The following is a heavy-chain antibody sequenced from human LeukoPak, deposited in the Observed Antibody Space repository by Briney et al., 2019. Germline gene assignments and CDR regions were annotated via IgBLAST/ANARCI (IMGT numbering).Heavy chain of an antibody. CDR3: ARAGYYTGLDY. CDR2: IYFSGST. D-gene: IGHD3/OR15-3a*01. J-gene: IGHJ4*02. CDR1: DGSISSHY. V-gene: IGHV4-59*11. Sequence: SETLSLTCTVSDGSISSHYWSWIRQPPGKGLEWIGYIYFSGSTNYNPSLKSRVTISVDRSKNQFSLKLSSVTAADTAVYYCARAGYYTGLDYWGQGTLVTVSS.